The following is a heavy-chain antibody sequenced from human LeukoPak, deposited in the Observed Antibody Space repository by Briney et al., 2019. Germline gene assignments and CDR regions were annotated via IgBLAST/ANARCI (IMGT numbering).Heavy chain of an antibody. CDR2: IDTSGGST. D-gene: IGHD3/OR15-3a*01. CDR1: GFTFSSYA. V-gene: IGHV3-23*01. J-gene: IGHJ4*02. CDR3: ATDVGTVFFDN. Sequence: AGSLRLSCAASGFTFSSYAMAWVRQTPGKGLEWVSTIDTSGGSTHYADSVKGRFTISRDNSKNTMYLQMNSLRVEDTAIYYCATDVGTVFFDNWGQGTVVTVSS.